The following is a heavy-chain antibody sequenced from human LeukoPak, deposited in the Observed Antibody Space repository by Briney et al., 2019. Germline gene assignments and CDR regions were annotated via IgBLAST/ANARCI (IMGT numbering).Heavy chain of an antibody. CDR1: GYTFTSYD. D-gene: IGHD3-3*01. Sequence: ASVKVSCKASGYTFTSYDINWVRQATGQGLEWMGWMNPNSGNTGYAQKFQGRVTITRNTSISTAYMELSSLRSEDTAVYYCARGYTRTIFGVVIVYYFDYWGQGTLVTVSS. CDR2: MNPNSGNT. CDR3: ARGYTRTIFGVVIVYYFDY. J-gene: IGHJ4*02. V-gene: IGHV1-8*03.